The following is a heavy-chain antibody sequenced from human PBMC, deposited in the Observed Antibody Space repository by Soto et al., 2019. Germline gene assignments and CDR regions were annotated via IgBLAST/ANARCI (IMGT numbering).Heavy chain of an antibody. J-gene: IGHJ4*02. CDR3: VRDDIVFP. V-gene: IGHV3-21*01. Sequence: GGSLRLSCAASGFTFSSYTMNWVRQAPGKGLEWVSSISSSSSYIYYADSVKGRFTISRDNAKNSLYLQMNSLRVEDTAMYYCVRDDIVFPGGQGTLVTVSS. CDR1: GFTFSSYT. CDR2: ISSSSSYI. D-gene: IGHD2-15*01.